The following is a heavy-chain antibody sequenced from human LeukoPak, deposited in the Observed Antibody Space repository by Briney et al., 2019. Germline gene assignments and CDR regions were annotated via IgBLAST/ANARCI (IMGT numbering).Heavy chain of an antibody. CDR1: GFTFSSYW. CDR2: ISGDGSGI. CDR3: SRDPRNNDY. Sequence: PGGSLRLSCAASGFTFSSYWMHWVRQLPGKGLVWVARISGDGSGINYADSVKGRFTISRDNARNTLYLHMNSLTVEDTAVYYCSRDPRNNDYWGQGTLVTVSS. V-gene: IGHV3-74*01. J-gene: IGHJ4*02.